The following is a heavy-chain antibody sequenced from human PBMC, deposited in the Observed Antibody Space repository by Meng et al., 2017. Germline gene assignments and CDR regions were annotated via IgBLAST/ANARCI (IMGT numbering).Heavy chain of an antibody. V-gene: IGHV4-31*03. CDR1: RGSISSGGYY. Sequence: VQLQEPGPGLVKPSQTLSLTGTVSRGSISSGGYYWSRRRQHPGKGLEWIGYIYYSGSTYYNPSLKSRATISVDTSKNQFSLKLSSVTAADTAVYYCARSLTVTTVWFDPWGQGTLVTVSS. CDR3: ARSLTVTTVWFDP. D-gene: IGHD4-17*01. CDR2: IYYSGST. J-gene: IGHJ5*02.